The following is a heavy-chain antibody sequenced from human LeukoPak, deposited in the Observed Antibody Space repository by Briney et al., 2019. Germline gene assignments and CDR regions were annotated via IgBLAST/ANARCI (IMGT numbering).Heavy chain of an antibody. V-gene: IGHV4-38-2*02. CDR1: GYSISSGYY. Sequence: SETLSLTCTVSGYSISSGYYWGWIRQPPGKVLEWIGSIYHSGSTYYNPSLKSRVTISVDTSKNQFSLKLSSVTAADTAVYYCAREDIVVVPAAPITMVRGVISHRWFDPWGQGTLVTVSS. CDR3: AREDIVVVPAAPITMVRGVISHRWFDP. CDR2: IYHSGST. D-gene: IGHD2-2*01. J-gene: IGHJ5*02.